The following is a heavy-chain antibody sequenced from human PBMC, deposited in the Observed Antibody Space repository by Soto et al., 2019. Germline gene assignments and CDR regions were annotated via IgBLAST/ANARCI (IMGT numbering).Heavy chain of an antibody. J-gene: IGHJ4*02. CDR3: TRVGGYYGDYPNFDY. CDR1: CGPIISYY. D-gene: IGHD4-17*01. Sequence: SETLSLTVTVYCGPIISYYWSWIRQPPGKGLEWIGNIYYSGSTNYNPSRKSRVTMSVDMSKNQVSLKLSSVTAADTAVYYCTRVGGYYGDYPNFDYWGQGALVTVSS. CDR2: IYYSGST. V-gene: IGHV4-59*01.